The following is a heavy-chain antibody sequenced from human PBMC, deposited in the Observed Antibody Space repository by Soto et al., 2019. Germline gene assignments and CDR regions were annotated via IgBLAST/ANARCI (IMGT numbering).Heavy chain of an antibody. J-gene: IGHJ6*02. CDR1: GGTFTNYA. CDR3: ARERSVGYWIITACPTAFYFHALDV. CDR2: IIPVFGTP. V-gene: IGHV1-69*05. Sequence: QVQLVQSGAEVKKPGSSLKVSCKASGGTFTNYAFSWVRHAPGQGLEWMGGIIPVFGTPDYAQKIQGRVTITSDESTRTDSMEPSSLRSDVTAVYYCARERSVGYWIITACPTAFYFHALDVWGQGTTVTVSS. D-gene: IGHD2-2*01.